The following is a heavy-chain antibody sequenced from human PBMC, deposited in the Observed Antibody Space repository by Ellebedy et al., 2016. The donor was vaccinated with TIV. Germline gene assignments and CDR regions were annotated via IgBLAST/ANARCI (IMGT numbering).Heavy chain of an antibody. D-gene: IGHD6-13*01. CDR1: GYIFTAYY. J-gene: IGHJ6*02. CDR2: INPDSGGT. V-gene: IGHV1-2*02. CDR3: ARVRRGSSGMDV. Sequence: ASVKVSCKTSGYIFTAYYIHWVRQAPGQGLEWVGWINPDSGGTNLPQKFQGRVTMTRDTSINTAYMQLIRLESDDTAVYYCARVRRGSSGMDVWGQGTTVTVSS.